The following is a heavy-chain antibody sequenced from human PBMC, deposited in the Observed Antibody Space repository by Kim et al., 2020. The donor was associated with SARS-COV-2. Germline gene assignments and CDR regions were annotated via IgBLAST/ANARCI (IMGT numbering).Heavy chain of an antibody. CDR3: ARGVDPTYYYYGMDV. V-gene: IGHV1-46*01. CDR2: INPSGDST. CDR1: GYTFTSYY. Sequence: ASVKVSCKASGYTFTSYYMHWVRQAPGQGLEWMGIINPSGDSTSYAQKFQGRVTMTRDTSTSTVYMELSSLRSEDTAVYYCARGVDPTYYYYGMDVWGQGTTVTVSS. J-gene: IGHJ6*02. D-gene: IGHD5-12*01.